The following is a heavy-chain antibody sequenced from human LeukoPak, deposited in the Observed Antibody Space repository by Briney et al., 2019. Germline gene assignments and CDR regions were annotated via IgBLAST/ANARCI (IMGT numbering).Heavy chain of an antibody. CDR1: AFTFSDYY. J-gene: IGHJ4*02. CDR2: ISSSSSYT. Sequence: GGSLRLSCAASAFTFSDYYMSWIRQAPGKGLEWVSYISSSSSYTNYVDSVKGRFTISRDNAKNSLYLQMNSLRAEDTAVYYCARGCSSRVCYRDFWGQGTLVTVSS. D-gene: IGHD2-8*01. V-gene: IGHV3-11*06. CDR3: ARGCSSRVCYRDF.